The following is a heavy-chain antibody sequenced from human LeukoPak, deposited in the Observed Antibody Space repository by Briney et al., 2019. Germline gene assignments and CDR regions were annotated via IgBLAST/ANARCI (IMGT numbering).Heavy chain of an antibody. J-gene: IGHJ4*02. D-gene: IGHD5-12*01. CDR1: GFTFSSYA. CDR3: ARKGAGYSGYGIDY. CDR2: ISGSGGST. Sequence: GGSLRLSCAASGFTFSSYAMSWVRQAPGKGLEWVSAISGSGGSTYYADSVKGRFTISRDDAKNSLYLQMNSLRAEDTAVYYCARKGAGYSGYGIDYWGQGTLVTVSS. V-gene: IGHV3-23*01.